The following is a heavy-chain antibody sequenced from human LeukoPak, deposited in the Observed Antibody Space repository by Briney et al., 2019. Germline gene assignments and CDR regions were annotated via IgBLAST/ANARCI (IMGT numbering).Heavy chain of an antibody. J-gene: IGHJ4*02. Sequence: GGSLRLSCAASGFTFSNNWMTWVRQAPGKGLEWVASVKKDESEKYYVDSVKDRFTISRDNAKNSLYLQMNSLRAEDTAVYYCASGDYWGQGTLVTVSS. CDR1: GFTFSNNW. CDR2: VKKDESEK. V-gene: IGHV3-7*01. CDR3: ASGDY.